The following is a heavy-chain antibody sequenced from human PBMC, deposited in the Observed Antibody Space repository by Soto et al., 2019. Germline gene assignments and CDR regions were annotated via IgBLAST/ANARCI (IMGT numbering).Heavy chain of an antibody. V-gene: IGHV4-59*08. Sequence: SETLSLTCTVSGGSISGYYWSWIRQPPGKGLEWIGYIYYSGSTNYNPSLKSRVTISVDTSKNQFSLKLSSVTAADTAVYYCARGSYCSGGSCRPENYYYYYYMDVWGKGTTVTVSS. CDR3: ARGSYCSGGSCRPENYYYYYYMDV. CDR1: GGSISGYY. CDR2: IYYSGST. D-gene: IGHD2-15*01. J-gene: IGHJ6*03.